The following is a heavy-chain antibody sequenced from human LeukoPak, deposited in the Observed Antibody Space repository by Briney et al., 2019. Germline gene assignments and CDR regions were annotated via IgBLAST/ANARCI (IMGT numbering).Heavy chain of an antibody. CDR1: GGSISSYY. CDR3: ARRGIYDRVLDY. J-gene: IGHJ4*02. CDR2: IYYSGST. Sequence: SETLSLTCTVSGGSISSYYWSWIRQPPGKGLEWIGYIYYSGSTNYNPSLKSRVTISVDTSKNQSSLKLSSVTAADTAVYYCARRGIYDRVLDYWGQGTLVTVSS. V-gene: IGHV4-59*08. D-gene: IGHD3-22*01.